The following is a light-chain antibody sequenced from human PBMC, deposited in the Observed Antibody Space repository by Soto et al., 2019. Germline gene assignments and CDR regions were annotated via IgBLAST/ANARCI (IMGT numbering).Light chain of an antibody. V-gene: IGLV2-23*02. CDR1: SSDVGSYNL. CDR2: EVS. J-gene: IGLJ1*01. CDR3: CSYAGSSTYV. Sequence: QSVLTQPASVSGSPGQSITISCTGTSSDVGSYNLVSWYQQHPGKAPKLMIYEVSKRPSGVSNRFSCSKSGNTASLTISGLQAEDEADYYCCSYAGSSTYVFGTVTKVTVL.